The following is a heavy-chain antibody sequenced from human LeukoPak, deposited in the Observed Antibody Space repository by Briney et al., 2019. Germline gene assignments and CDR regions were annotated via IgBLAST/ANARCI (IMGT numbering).Heavy chain of an antibody. CDR2: IIPIFGTA. D-gene: IGHD2-15*01. V-gene: IGHV1-69*05. Sequence: SVKVSCKASGGTFSSYAISWVRQAPGQGLEWMGGIIPIFGTANYAQKFQGRVTITTDESTSTAYMELSSLRSEETAVYYCARADCSGWNFYPGDWFHPWGQGTLVTVSS. J-gene: IGHJ5*02. CDR1: GGTFSSYA. CDR3: ARADCSGWNFYPGDWFHP.